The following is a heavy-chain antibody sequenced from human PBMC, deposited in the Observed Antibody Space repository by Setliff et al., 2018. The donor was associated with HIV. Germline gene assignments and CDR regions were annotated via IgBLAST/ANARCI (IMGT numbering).Heavy chain of an antibody. J-gene: IGHJ3*02. Sequence: ASVKVSCKASGYTFTSYAMHWVRQAPGQRLEWMGWINAGNGNTKYSQKFQGRVTITRETSASTAYMELSSLRSEDTAVYYCASGGYNFWSGYPNAFDIWGQGTMVTVSS. CDR1: GYTFTSYA. V-gene: IGHV1-3*01. CDR3: ASGGYNFWSGYPNAFDI. D-gene: IGHD3-3*01. CDR2: INAGNGNT.